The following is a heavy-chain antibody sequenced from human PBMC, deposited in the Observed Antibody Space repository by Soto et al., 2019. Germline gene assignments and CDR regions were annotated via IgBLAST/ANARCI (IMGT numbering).Heavy chain of an antibody. CDR1: GYTFTSYD. Sequence: ASVKVSCKASGYTFTSYDIHWVRQATGQGLECMGWMNPNSGNTGYAQKFQGRVTMTRNTSISTAYMELSGLRSEDTAVYYCAARIAARPNYWGQGTLVTVSS. D-gene: IGHD6-6*01. CDR3: AARIAARPNY. CDR2: MNPNSGNT. J-gene: IGHJ4*02. V-gene: IGHV1-8*01.